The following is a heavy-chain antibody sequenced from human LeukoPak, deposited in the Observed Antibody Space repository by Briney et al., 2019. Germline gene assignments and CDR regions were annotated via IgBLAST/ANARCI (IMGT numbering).Heavy chain of an antibody. D-gene: IGHD1-26*01. CDR2: ISYDGSNK. Sequence: GRSLRLSCAASGFTFSSYAMHWVRQAPGKGLEWVAVISYDGSNKYYADSVKGRFTISRDSAKNTLYLQMNSLRAEDTAVYYCARDSGTSSGSYDIDYWGQGTLVTVSS. J-gene: IGHJ4*02. V-gene: IGHV3-30-3*01. CDR3: ARDSGTSSGSYDIDY. CDR1: GFTFSSYA.